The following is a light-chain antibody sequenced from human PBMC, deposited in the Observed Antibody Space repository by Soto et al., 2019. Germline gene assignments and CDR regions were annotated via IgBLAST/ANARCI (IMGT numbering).Light chain of an antibody. J-gene: IGKJ1*01. CDR3: QLYDSSSWT. CDR2: GAS. Sequence: EIVLTQSPGTLSLSPGDTATLPCRASQSVSNTYLAWYQQKPGQAPRLLIYGASSRATGFPDRFSGSGSGTDFTLTISRLETEDFAVYYCQLYDSSSWTFGQGTKVDI. V-gene: IGKV3-20*01. CDR1: QSVSNTY.